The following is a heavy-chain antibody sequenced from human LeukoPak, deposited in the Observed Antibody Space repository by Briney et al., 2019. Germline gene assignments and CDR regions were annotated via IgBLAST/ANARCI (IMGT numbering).Heavy chain of an antibody. Sequence: ASVKVSCKASGYTFTGYYMHWVRQAPGQGLEWMGWINPNSGGTNYAQKFQGRVTMTRDKSISTAYMELSRLRSDDTAVYCCARDEREVGADYWSDPWGQGTLVTVSS. CDR3: ARDEREVGADYWSDP. CDR1: GYTFTGYY. V-gene: IGHV1-2*02. J-gene: IGHJ5*02. CDR2: INPNSGGT. D-gene: IGHD1-26*01.